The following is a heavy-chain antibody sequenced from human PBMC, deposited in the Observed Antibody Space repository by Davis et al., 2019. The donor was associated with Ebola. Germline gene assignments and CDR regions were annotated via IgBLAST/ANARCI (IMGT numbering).Heavy chain of an antibody. V-gene: IGHV3-48*02. Sequence: GGSLRLSCAASGFTFSSYSMNWVRQAPGKGLEWVSYISSSSSTTYYADSVKGRFTISRDNAKNSLYLQMNSLRDEDTAVYYCARDTYYDFWSGYPGNFDYWGQGTLVTVSS. CDR1: GFTFSSYS. J-gene: IGHJ4*02. CDR2: ISSSSSTT. CDR3: ARDTYYDFWSGYPGNFDY. D-gene: IGHD3-3*01.